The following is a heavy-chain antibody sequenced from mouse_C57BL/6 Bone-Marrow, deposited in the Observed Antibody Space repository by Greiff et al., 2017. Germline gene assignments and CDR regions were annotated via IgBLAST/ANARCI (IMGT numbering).Heavy chain of an antibody. CDR2: IYPGSGSP. J-gene: IGHJ3*01. CDR3: ARYGFAWFAY. D-gene: IGHD2-2*01. V-gene: IGHV1-55*01. Sequence: QVQLQQPGAELVKPGASVKMSCKASGYTFTSYWITWVKPRPGQGLEWIGDIYPGSGSPNYNEKFKSKATLTVDTSSSTAYMQLSSLTSEDSAVYYCARYGFAWFAYWGQGTLVTVSA. CDR1: GYTFTSYW.